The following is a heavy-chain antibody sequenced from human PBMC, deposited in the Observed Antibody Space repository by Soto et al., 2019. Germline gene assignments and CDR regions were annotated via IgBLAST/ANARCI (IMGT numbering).Heavy chain of an antibody. V-gene: IGHV3-30-3*01. D-gene: IGHD3-10*01. CDR3: ASLNELLSHDAFDI. CDR2: ISYDGSNK. J-gene: IGHJ3*02. Sequence: GGSLRLSCAASGFTFSSYAMHWVRQAPGKGLEWVAVISYDGSNKYYADSVKGRFTISRDNSKNTLYLQMNSLRAEDTAVYYCASLNELLSHDAFDIWGQGTMVTVSS. CDR1: GFTFSSYA.